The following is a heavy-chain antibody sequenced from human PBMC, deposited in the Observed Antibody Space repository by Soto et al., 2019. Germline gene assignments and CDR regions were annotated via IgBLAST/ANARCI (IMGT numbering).Heavy chain of an antibody. CDR3: ARDSRVPAAIRLMNWFDP. J-gene: IGHJ5*02. CDR1: GGSFSGYY. V-gene: IGHV4-34*01. CDR2: INHSGST. Sequence: SETLSLTCAVYGGSFSGYYWSWIRQPPGKGLEWIGEINHSGSTNYNPSLKSRVTISVDTSKNQFFLKLSSVTAADTAVYYCARDSRVPAAIRLMNWFDPWGQGTLVTVSS. D-gene: IGHD2-2*01.